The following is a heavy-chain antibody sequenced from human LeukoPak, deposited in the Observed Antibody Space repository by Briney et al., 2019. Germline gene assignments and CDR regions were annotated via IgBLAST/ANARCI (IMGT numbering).Heavy chain of an antibody. Sequence: SVTLSLPCTVSGRSLSSYYWRWIRHPPGKGLEWIGYIYDSGSTIYNPSLKSRVTISVHTSKNQFSLKLSSVTAADTAVYYCARDSFGSIDYWGQGTLVTVSS. CDR3: ARDSFGSIDY. D-gene: IGHD1-26*01. V-gene: IGHV4-59*01. J-gene: IGHJ4*02. CDR2: IYDSGST. CDR1: GRSLSSYY.